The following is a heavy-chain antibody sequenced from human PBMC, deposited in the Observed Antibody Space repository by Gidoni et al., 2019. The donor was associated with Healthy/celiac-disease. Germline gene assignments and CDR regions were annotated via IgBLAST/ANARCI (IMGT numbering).Heavy chain of an antibody. CDR2: IYYSGST. CDR1: GGSISSSSYY. CDR3: ARARLGGNWGGFDY. V-gene: IGHV4-39*07. J-gene: IGHJ4*02. D-gene: IGHD7-27*01. Sequence: QLQLQESGPGLVKPSETLSLTCTVSGGSISSSSYYWGWIRQPPGKGLEWIGSIYYSGSTYYNPSLKSRVTISVDTSKNQFSLKLSSVTAADTAVYYCARARLGGNWGGFDYWGQGTLVTVSS.